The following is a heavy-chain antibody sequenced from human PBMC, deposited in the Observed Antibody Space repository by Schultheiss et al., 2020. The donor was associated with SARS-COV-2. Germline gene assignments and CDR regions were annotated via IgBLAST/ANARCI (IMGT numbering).Heavy chain of an antibody. CDR2: ISSNGGST. CDR3: ARERDGYNSD. V-gene: IGHV3-64*01. CDR1: GFTFSNYA. J-gene: IGHJ4*02. D-gene: IGHD5-24*01. Sequence: GGSLRLSCAASGFTFSNYAMHWVRQAPGKGLEYVSAISSNGGSTYYANSVKGRFTISRDNSKNTLYLQMGSLRAEDTAVYYCARERDGYNSDWGQGTLVTVSS.